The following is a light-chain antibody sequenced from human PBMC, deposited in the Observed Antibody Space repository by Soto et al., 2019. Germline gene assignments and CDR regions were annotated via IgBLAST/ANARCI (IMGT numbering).Light chain of an antibody. CDR2: GAS. Sequence: EIVITQSPATLSVSPGERATLSCRASQSVSSNLAWYQQSPGQAPRLLIYGASAWATGIPARFSGSGSGTEFTLPISSLQSEDFAVYYCQQYNNWPYTFGQGTKLELK. J-gene: IGKJ2*01. V-gene: IGKV3-15*01. CDR3: QQYNNWPYT. CDR1: QSVSSN.